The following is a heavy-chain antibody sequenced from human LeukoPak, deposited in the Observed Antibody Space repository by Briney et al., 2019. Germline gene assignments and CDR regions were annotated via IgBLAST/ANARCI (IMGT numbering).Heavy chain of an antibody. D-gene: IGHD2-15*01. CDR1: GGTFSSYA. CDR2: INPSGGST. CDR3: ARPSRIPPYYFDY. V-gene: IGHV1-46*01. J-gene: IGHJ4*02. Sequence: ASVKVSCKASGGTFSSYAISWVRQAPGQGLEWMGIINPSGGSTSYAQKFQGRVTMTRDTSTSTVYMELSSLRSEDTAVYYCARPSRIPPYYFDYWGQGTLVTVSS.